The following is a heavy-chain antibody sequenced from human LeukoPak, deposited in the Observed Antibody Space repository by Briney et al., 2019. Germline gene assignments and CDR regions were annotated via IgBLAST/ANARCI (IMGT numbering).Heavy chain of an antibody. CDR3: AKEAYYDSSGYFHYYYGMDV. Sequence: GGSLRLSCAASGFTFSSYSINWVRQAPGKGLEWVAVISYDGSNKYYADSVKGRFTISRDNSKNTLYLQMNSLRAEDTAVYYCAKEAYYDSSGYFHYYYGMDVWGQGTTVTVSS. D-gene: IGHD3-22*01. CDR1: GFTFSSYS. V-gene: IGHV3-30*18. J-gene: IGHJ6*02. CDR2: ISYDGSNK.